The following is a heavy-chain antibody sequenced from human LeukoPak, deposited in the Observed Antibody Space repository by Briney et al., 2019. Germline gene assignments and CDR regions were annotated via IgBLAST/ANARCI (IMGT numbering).Heavy chain of an antibody. CDR2: ISSSGSTI. D-gene: IGHD2-15*01. V-gene: IGHV3-11*01. CDR1: GFTFSDYY. Sequence: GGSLRLSCAASGFTFSDYYMSWIRQAPGKGLEWVSYISSSGSTIYYADSVKGRFTISRDNAKNSLYLQMNSLRAEDTAVYYCARVVVAATATDYCYYMDVWGKGTTVTVSS. CDR3: ARVVVAATATDYCYYMDV. J-gene: IGHJ6*03.